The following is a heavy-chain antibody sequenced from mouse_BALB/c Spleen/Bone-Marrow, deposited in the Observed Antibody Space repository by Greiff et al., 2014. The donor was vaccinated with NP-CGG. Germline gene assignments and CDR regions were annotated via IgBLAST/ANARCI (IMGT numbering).Heavy chain of an antibody. D-gene: IGHD4-1*01. CDR3: ARWEYYAMDY. CDR2: IDPANGNT. Sequence: EVQLQQSGAELVKPGASVKLSCTASGFNIKDTYMHWVKQRPEQGLEWIERIDPANGNTKYDPKFQGKATITADTSSNTAYLQLSGLTSEDTAVYYCARWEYYAMDYWGQGTSVTVSS. J-gene: IGHJ4*01. CDR1: GFNIKDTY. V-gene: IGHV14-3*02.